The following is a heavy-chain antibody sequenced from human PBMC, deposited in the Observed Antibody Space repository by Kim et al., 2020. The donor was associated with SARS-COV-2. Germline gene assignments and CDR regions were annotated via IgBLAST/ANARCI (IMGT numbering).Heavy chain of an antibody. V-gene: IGHV3-33*06. CDR1: GFTFSSYG. D-gene: IGHD1-26*01. J-gene: IGHJ4*02. CDR3: AKSERGWDLLYLDY. CDR2: IWFDGSNE. Sequence: GGSLRLSCAASGFTFSSYGMHMHWVRQAPGKGLEWVAVIWFDGSNEYYADSVKGRFTISRDNSKNTLYLQMNSLRAEDTAVYYCAKSERGWDLLYLDYWGQGTLVTVSS.